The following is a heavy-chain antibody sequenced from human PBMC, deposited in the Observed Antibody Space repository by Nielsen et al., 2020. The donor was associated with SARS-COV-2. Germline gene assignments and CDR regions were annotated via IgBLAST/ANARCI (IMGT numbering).Heavy chain of an antibody. V-gene: IGHV3-9*01. J-gene: IGHJ4*02. CDR3: AKTLARDYDGDY. Sequence: GGSLTLSCAASGFTFDDYAMHWVRQAPGKGLEWVSGISWNSGSIGYADSVKGRFTISRDNAKNPLYLQMNSLRAEDTALYYCAKTLARDYDGDYWGQGTLVTVSS. CDR1: GFTFDDYA. D-gene: IGHD4-23*01. CDR2: ISWNSGSI.